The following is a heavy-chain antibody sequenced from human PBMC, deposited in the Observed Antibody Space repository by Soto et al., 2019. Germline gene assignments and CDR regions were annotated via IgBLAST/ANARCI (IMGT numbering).Heavy chain of an antibody. V-gene: IGHV3-48*01. D-gene: IGHD2-15*01. CDR3: ARDTVVVVAGAFDI. J-gene: IGHJ3*02. CDR1: GFTFSSYG. CDR2: ISSSSSTI. Sequence: GGSLRLSCAASGFTFSSYGMHWVRQAPGKGLEWVSYISSSSSTIYYADSVKGRFTISRDNAKNSLYLQMNSLRAEDTAVYYCARDTVVVVAGAFDIWGQGTMVTVSS.